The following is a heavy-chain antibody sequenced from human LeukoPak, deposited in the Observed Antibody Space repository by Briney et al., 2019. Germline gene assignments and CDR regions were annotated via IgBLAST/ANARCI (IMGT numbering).Heavy chain of an antibody. D-gene: IGHD6-19*01. J-gene: IGHJ4*02. V-gene: IGHV4-59*01. CDR1: GASISSYY. CDR3: ARGGIAVALFDY. Sequence: SETLSLTCTVSGASISSYYWSWIRQPPGKGLEWIGYIYYTGSTNYNPSLKSRVTISLDTSKNQFSLKLNSVTAADTAVYYCARGGIAVALFDYWGQGTLVTVSS. CDR2: IYYTGST.